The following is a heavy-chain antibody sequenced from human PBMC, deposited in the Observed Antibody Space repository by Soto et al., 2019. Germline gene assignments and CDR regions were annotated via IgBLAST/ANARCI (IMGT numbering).Heavy chain of an antibody. CDR3: AREAEGIVVSRNFDL. J-gene: IGHJ5*02. Sequence: EVQLVESGGGLVKPGWSLRLSCVAYGFTFSSYSMNWVRQAPGKGLEWGSSISSSSSYIYFADAVRGRFTISRDNAKNSVYLQMNSLSAEDTAVYYCAREAEGIVVSRNFDLCGQGTLVTVSS. V-gene: IGHV3-21*01. D-gene: IGHD6-19*01. CDR1: GFTFSSYS. CDR2: ISSSSSYI.